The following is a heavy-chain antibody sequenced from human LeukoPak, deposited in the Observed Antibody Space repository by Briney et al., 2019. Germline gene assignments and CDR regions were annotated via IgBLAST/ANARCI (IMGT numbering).Heavy chain of an antibody. CDR2: IIPIFGTA. Sequence: ASVKVSCKASGGTFSSYAISWVRQAPGQGLEWMGRIIPIFGTANYAQKFQGRVTITTDESTSTAYMELSSLRSEDTAVYYCATPPFGGDGGFDYWGQGTLVTVSS. D-gene: IGHD3-3*01. J-gene: IGHJ4*02. CDR3: ATPPFGGDGGFDY. CDR1: GGTFSSYA. V-gene: IGHV1-69*05.